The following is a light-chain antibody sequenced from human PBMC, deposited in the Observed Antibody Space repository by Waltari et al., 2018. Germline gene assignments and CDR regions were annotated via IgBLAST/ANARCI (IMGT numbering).Light chain of an antibody. CDR1: ALPKQY. CDR3: QSADSSGTYVV. J-gene: IGLJ2*01. V-gene: IGLV3-25*03. CDR2: KDS. Sequence: SYELTQPPSVSVSPGQTARITCSGDALPKQYAYWYQPKPGQAPGVVIYKDSGRPSGIPERFSGSSSGTTVTLTISGVQAEDEADYYCQSADSSGTYVVFGGGTKLTVL.